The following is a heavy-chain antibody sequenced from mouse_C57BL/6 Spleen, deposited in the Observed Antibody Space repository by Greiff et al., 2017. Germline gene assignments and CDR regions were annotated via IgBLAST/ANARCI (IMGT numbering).Heavy chain of an antibody. CDR1: GYAFSSYW. D-gene: IGHD1-1*01. CDR3: ARLPITTVIDY. J-gene: IGHJ2*01. CDR2: IYPGDGDT. V-gene: IGHV1-80*01. Sequence: VKLQQSGAELVKPGASVKISCKASGYAFSSYWMNWVKQRPGKGLEWIGQIYPGDGDTNYNGKFKGKATLTADKSSSTAYMQLSSLTSEDSAVYFCARLPITTVIDYWGQGTTLTVSS.